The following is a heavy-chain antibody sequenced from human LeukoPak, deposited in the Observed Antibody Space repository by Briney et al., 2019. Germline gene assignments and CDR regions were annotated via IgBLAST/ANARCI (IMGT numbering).Heavy chain of an antibody. CDR3: ARDRVFGIFDY. J-gene: IGHJ4*02. D-gene: IGHD3-3*01. Sequence: PSETLSLTCTVSGGSISNYYWSWIRQPAGKGLEWIGRIYTSGSNNYNPSLKSRVTMSVDTSKNQFSLKLRSVTAADTAVYYCARDRVFGIFDYWGQGTLVTVSS. CDR2: IYTSGSN. CDR1: GGSISNYY. V-gene: IGHV4-4*07.